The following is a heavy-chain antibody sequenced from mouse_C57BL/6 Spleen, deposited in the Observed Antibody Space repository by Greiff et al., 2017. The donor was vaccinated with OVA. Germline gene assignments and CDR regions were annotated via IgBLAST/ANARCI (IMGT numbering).Heavy chain of an antibody. CDR1: GFTFTDYY. Sequence: EVQLVESGGGLVQPGGSLSLSCAASGFTFTDYYMSWVRQPPGKALEWLGFIRNKANGYTTEYSASVKGRFTISRDNSQSILYLQMNALRAEDSATYYCARPLTGTGAWFAYWGQGTLVTVSA. D-gene: IGHD4-1*01. CDR2: IRNKANGYTT. CDR3: ARPLTGTGAWFAY. V-gene: IGHV7-3*01. J-gene: IGHJ3*01.